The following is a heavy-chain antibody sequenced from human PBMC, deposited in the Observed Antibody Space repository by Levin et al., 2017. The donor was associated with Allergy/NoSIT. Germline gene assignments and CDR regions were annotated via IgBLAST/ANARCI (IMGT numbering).Heavy chain of an antibody. CDR2: IYLSGST. J-gene: IGHJ4*02. Sequence: SQTLSLPCAVSGGSISSGGYSWRWIRQPPGKGLESIGNIYLSGSTYYNPSLKSRVTISVDRSKNQFSLNLSSVTAADTAVYYCARVAGYSYGYYFDYWGQGTLVTVSS. V-gene: IGHV4-30-2*01. D-gene: IGHD5-18*01. CDR3: ARVAGYSYGYYFDY. CDR1: GGSISSGGYS.